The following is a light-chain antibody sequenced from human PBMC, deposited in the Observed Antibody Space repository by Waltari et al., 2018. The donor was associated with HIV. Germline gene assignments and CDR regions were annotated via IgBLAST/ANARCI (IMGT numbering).Light chain of an antibody. V-gene: IGKV3D-15*01. CDR1: QSVSNN. CDR3: QQYNDWPRT. J-gene: IGKJ1*01. CDR2: DAS. Sequence: EIVLTQSPATLSLSPGERATLSCRASQSVSNNFAWYQQRPGQAPRLLIYDASNRATGIPARFSGSGSGTEFTLTISSLQSEDFAVYYCQQYNDWPRTFGQGTKVESK.